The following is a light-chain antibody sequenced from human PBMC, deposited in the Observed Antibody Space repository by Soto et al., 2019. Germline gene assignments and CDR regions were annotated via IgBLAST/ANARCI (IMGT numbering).Light chain of an antibody. CDR2: DAS. Sequence: DIHMTQSPPSLSAAVGDRLTITCRTSQRVYNLSNWYHQKAGEAPKLLIYDASTFKSGVPSRFHGSGSGTDFSLTISDLQPEDVGTYFCQQRYATPFTFGPGTKLEI. J-gene: IGKJ2*01. CDR1: QRVYNL. V-gene: IGKV1-39*01. CDR3: QQRYATPFT.